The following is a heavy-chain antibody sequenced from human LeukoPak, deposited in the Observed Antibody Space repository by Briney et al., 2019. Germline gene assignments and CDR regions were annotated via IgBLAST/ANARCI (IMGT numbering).Heavy chain of an antibody. CDR3: AGVDTAMTYYYYYGMDV. V-gene: IGHV4-38-2*02. D-gene: IGHD5-18*01. CDR1: GYSISSGYY. CDR2: IYHSGST. J-gene: IGHJ6*02. Sequence: SETLSLTCTVSGYSISSGYYWGWIRQPPGKGLEWIGSIYHSGSTYCNPSLKSRVTISVDTSKNQFSLKLSSVTAADTAVYYCAGVDTAMTYYYYYGMDVWGQGTTVTVSS.